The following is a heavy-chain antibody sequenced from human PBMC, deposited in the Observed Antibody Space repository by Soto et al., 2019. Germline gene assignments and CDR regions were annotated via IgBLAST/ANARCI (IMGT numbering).Heavy chain of an antibody. D-gene: IGHD5-18*01. CDR3: ARRGYSYGGGYYYYMDV. Sequence: PSETLSLTCTVSGGSISSYYWSWIRQPPGKGLEWIGYIYYSGSTNYNPSLKSRVTISVDTSKNQFSLKLSSVTAADTAVYYCARRGYSYGGGYYYYMDVWGKGTTVTVSS. J-gene: IGHJ6*03. V-gene: IGHV4-59*08. CDR1: GGSISSYY. CDR2: IYYSGST.